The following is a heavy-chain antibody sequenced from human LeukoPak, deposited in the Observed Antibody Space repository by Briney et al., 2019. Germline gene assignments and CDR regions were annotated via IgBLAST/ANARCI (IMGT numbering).Heavy chain of an antibody. V-gene: IGHV3-21*01. CDR2: ISSTSSYT. CDR3: ARGGYTGYDFAFDY. CDR1: GFTFSSYS. Sequence: GGSLRLSCAASGFTFSSYSMNWVRQAPGKGLEWVSSISSTSSYTYYADSVQGRFTISRDNAKNSLYLQMNSLRAEDTAVYYCARGGYTGYDFAFDYWGQGTLVTVSS. D-gene: IGHD5-12*01. J-gene: IGHJ4*02.